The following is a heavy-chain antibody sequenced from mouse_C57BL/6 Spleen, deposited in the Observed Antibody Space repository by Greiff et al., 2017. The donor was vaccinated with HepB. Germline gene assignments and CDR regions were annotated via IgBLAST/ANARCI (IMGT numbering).Heavy chain of an antibody. CDR2: IHPSDSDT. CDR3: AEFDGYYYDY. Sequence: QVHVKQPGAELVKPGASVKVSCKASGYTFTSYWMHWVKQRPGQGLEWIGRIHPSDSDTNYNQKFKGKATLTVDKSSSTAYMQLSSLTSADSAVYYCAEFDGYYYDYWGQGTTLTVSS. J-gene: IGHJ2*01. CDR1: GYTFTSYW. D-gene: IGHD2-3*01. V-gene: IGHV1-74*01.